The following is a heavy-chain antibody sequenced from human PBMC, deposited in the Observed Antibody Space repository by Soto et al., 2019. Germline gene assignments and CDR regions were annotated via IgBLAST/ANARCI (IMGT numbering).Heavy chain of an antibody. D-gene: IGHD6-13*01. Sequence: SVKVSCKASGGTFSSYAISWVRQAPGQGLEWMGGIIPIFGTANYAQKFQGRVTITADESTSTAYMELSSLRSEDTAVYYCARDGPDIAAAGTGINWFHPWGQGTLVTVSS. CDR3: ARDGPDIAAAGTGINWFHP. CDR2: IIPIFGTA. V-gene: IGHV1-69*13. CDR1: GGTFSSYA. J-gene: IGHJ5*02.